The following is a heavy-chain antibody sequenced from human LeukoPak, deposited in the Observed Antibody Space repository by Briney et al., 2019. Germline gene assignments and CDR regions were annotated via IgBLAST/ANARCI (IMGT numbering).Heavy chain of an antibody. CDR1: GFTFSSYG. V-gene: IGHV3-30*18. D-gene: IGHD2-15*01. CDR3: AKDVGNNYFDY. Sequence: GGSPRLSCAASGFTFSSYGMHWVRQAPGKGLEWVALISYDGRNKFYADSVKGRFTISRDNSKNTLYLQMNSLRAEDTAVYYCAKDVGNNYFDYWGQGTLVTVSS. CDR2: ISYDGRNK. J-gene: IGHJ4*02.